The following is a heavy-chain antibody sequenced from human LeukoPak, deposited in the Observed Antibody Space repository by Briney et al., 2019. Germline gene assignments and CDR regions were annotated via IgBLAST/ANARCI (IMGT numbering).Heavy chain of an antibody. Sequence: PGGSLRLSRTASGFTFSSLAMTWVRQAPGKGLEWVSTIRSNGDTTYNADSVKGRFTISRDNSKNTLYLELNSLRVEDTATFYCAKGQELDDGVFDSWGQGTMVTVSS. D-gene: IGHD1-1*01. V-gene: IGHV3-23*01. J-gene: IGHJ4*02. CDR2: IRSNGDTT. CDR3: AKGQELDDGVFDS. CDR1: GFTFSSLA.